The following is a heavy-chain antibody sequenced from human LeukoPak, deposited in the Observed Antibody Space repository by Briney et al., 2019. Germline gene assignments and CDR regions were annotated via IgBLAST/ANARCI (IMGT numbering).Heavy chain of an antibody. CDR2: ISSSGTI. CDR1: GFTFSSYE. J-gene: IGHJ4*02. CDR3: ARETSGSSDY. D-gene: IGHD1-26*01. Sequence: GGSLRLSCAASGFTFSSYETNWVRQAPGKGLEWVSYISSSGTIYYADSVRGRFTISRDNAKNTLYLQMNSLRAEDTAVYYCARETSGSSDYWGQGTLVTVSS. V-gene: IGHV3-48*03.